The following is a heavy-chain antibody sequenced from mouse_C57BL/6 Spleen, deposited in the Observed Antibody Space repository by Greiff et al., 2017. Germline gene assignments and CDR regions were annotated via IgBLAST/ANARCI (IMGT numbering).Heavy chain of an antibody. V-gene: IGHV1-42*01. D-gene: IGHD1-1*01. CDR1: GYSFTGYY. J-gene: IGHJ2*01. Sequence: EVQGVESGPELVKPGASVKISCKASGYSFTGYYMNWVKQSPEQSLEWIGEINPSTGGTTYNQKFKAKATLTVDKSSSTAYMQLKSLTSEDSAVYYCARMHYGSSYDYWGQGTTLTVSS. CDR2: INPSTGGT. CDR3: ARMHYGSSYDY.